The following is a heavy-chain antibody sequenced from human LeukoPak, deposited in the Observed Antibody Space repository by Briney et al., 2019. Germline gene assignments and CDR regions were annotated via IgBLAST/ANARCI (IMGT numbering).Heavy chain of an antibody. Sequence: PSETLSLTCTVSGGPISSYYWSWIRQPPGKGLEWIGYIYYSGSTNYNPSLKSRVTISVDTSKNQFSLKLSSVTAADTAVYYCARRSGGQYYYYGMDVWGQGTTVTVFS. CDR3: ARRSGGQYYYYGMDV. J-gene: IGHJ6*02. CDR2: IYYSGST. D-gene: IGHD3-3*01. V-gene: IGHV4-59*08. CDR1: GGPISSYY.